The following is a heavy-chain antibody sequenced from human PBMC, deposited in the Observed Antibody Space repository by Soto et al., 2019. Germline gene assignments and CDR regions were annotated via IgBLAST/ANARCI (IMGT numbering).Heavy chain of an antibody. CDR2: IYYSGST. Sequence: PSETLSLTCTLSGGSISSGGYYWSWIRQHPGKGLEWIGYIYYSGSTYYNPSLKSRVTISVDTSKNQFSLKLSSVTAADTAVYYCARAPYCSSTSCYDARYYYYGMDVWGQGTTVT. J-gene: IGHJ6*02. V-gene: IGHV4-31*03. D-gene: IGHD2-2*01. CDR3: ARAPYCSSTSCYDARYYYYGMDV. CDR1: GGSISSGGYY.